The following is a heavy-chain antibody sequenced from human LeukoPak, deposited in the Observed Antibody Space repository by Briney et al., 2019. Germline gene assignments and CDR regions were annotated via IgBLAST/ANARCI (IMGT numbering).Heavy chain of an antibody. CDR3: AKLEGLLWFGEPYFDY. Sequence: PGGSLRLSCAASGFTFSSYGMHWVRQAPGKGLEWVAFIRYDGSNKYYADSVKGRFTISRDNSKNTLYLQMNSLRAEDTAVYYCAKLEGLLWFGEPYFDYWGQGTLVTVSS. D-gene: IGHD3-10*01. V-gene: IGHV3-30*02. CDR1: GFTFSSYG. J-gene: IGHJ4*02. CDR2: IRYDGSNK.